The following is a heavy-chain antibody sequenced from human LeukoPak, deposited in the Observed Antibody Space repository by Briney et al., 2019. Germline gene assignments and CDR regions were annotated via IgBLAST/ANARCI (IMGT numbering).Heavy chain of an antibody. J-gene: IGHJ5*01. CDR2: ILNDGTWE. Sequence: PGVSLRLSCAASGFTYSDYGMHWVRQAPGRGLEWVAFILNDGTWEYYPDSVKGRLTISRDNSRNTLYLQMNSVRLEDTAIYYCVKGGSISHNWFDSWGQGTLVTVSS. CDR3: VKGGSISHNWFDS. CDR1: GFTYSDYG. D-gene: IGHD3-16*01. V-gene: IGHV3-30*02.